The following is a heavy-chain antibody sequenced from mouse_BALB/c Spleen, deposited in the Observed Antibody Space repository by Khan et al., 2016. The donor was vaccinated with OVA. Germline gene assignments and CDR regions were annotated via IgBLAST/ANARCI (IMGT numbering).Heavy chain of an antibody. CDR2: IYPGSGTT. V-gene: IGHV1-77*01. J-gene: IGHJ3*01. CDR1: GYKFTDYV. Sequence: QVQLKESGPELVKPGASVKMSCKASGYKFTDYVLSWVKQRTGQGLEWIGDIYPGSGTTYYNERFEGKATLTADESSNKAYMQFRSLTSEDSAVYFCARSYDNDGAWFVYWGQGTLVTVSA. CDR3: ARSYDNDGAWFVY. D-gene: IGHD2-4*01.